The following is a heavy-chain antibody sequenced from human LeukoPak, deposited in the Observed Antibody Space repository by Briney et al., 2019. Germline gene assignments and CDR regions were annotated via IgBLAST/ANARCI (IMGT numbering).Heavy chain of an antibody. CDR1: GFTFSSYA. J-gene: IGHJ3*02. Sequence: PGGSLRLSCAASGFTFSSYAMSWVRQAPGKGLEWVSAISGSGGSTYYADSVKGRFTISRDNSKNTLYLQMNSLRAEDTAVYYCARVYDFYDAFDIWGQGTMVTVSS. D-gene: IGHD3-3*01. CDR3: ARVYDFYDAFDI. CDR2: ISGSGGST. V-gene: IGHV3-23*01.